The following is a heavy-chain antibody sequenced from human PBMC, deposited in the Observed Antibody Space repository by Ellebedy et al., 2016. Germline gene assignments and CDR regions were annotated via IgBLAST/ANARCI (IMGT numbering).Heavy chain of an antibody. D-gene: IGHD2-21*01. J-gene: IGHJ4*02. V-gene: IGHV3-9*01. CDR2: ISWNSGSI. CDR3: AKDPLAYCGGDCSYFDY. Sequence: GGSLRLSXAASGFTFSSYAMSWVRQAPGKGLEWVSGISWNSGSIGYADSVKGRFTISRDNAKNSLYLQMNSLRAEDTALYYCAKDPLAYCGGDCSYFDYWGQGTLVTVSS. CDR1: GFTFSSYA.